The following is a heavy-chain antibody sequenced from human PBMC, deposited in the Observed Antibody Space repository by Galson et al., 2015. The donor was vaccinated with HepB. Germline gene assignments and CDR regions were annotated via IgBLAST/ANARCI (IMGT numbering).Heavy chain of an antibody. CDR2: ILPIFGTA. V-gene: IGHV1-69*01. Sequence: QSGAEVKKPGESLKISCKASGGTFSSYAISWVRQAPGQGLEWMGGILPIFGTANYAQKFQGRVTITADESTSTAYMELSSLGSEDTAVYYCATPCGGDCYATDQYFQHWGQGTLVTVSS. CDR3: ATPCGGDCYATDQYFQH. D-gene: IGHD2-21*02. J-gene: IGHJ1*01. CDR1: GGTFSSYA.